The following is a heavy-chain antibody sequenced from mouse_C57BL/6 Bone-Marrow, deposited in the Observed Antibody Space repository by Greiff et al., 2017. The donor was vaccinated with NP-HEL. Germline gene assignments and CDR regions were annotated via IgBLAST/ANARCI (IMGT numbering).Heavy chain of an antibody. V-gene: IGHV1-82*01. Sequence: QVQLQQSGPELVKPGASVKISCKASGYAFSSSWMNWVKQRPGKGLEWIGRIYPGDGDTNYNGKFKGKATLTADKSSSTAYMQLSSLTSEDSAVYFCARGVGYDADYWGQGTTLTVSS. CDR2: IYPGDGDT. J-gene: IGHJ2*01. CDR1: GYAFSSSW. CDR3: ARGVGYDADY. D-gene: IGHD2-3*01.